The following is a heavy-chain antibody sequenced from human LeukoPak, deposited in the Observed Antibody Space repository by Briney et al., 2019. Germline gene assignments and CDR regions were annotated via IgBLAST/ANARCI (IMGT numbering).Heavy chain of an antibody. CDR3: ARVMTAITNWFDP. Sequence: GGSLRLSCAASGLTFSSYAMSWVRQAPGKGLEWVSAISGSGGSTYYADSVKGRCTISRDNSKNTLNLQMNNLRVEDTAVYYCARVMTAITNWFDPWGQGTLVTVSS. J-gene: IGHJ5*02. CDR1: GLTFSSYA. D-gene: IGHD2-21*02. V-gene: IGHV3-23*01. CDR2: ISGSGGST.